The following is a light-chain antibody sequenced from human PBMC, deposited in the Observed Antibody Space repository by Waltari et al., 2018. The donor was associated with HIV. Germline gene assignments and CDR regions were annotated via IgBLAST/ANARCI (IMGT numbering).Light chain of an antibody. Sequence: QSALTQPASVSGSPGQSITISCTGTSSDVGGYNYVSWYQQHQGKAPKLMIYDVSNRPSGVSNRFSGCKSGNTASLTISGLQAEDEADYYCSSYTSSSVVFGGGTKLTVL. J-gene: IGLJ2*01. V-gene: IGLV2-14*03. CDR1: SSDVGGYNY. CDR2: DVS. CDR3: SSYTSSSVV.